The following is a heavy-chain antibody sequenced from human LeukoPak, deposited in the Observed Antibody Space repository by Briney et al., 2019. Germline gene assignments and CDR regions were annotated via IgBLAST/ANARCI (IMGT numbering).Heavy chain of an antibody. CDR2: ISAYNGNT. D-gene: IGHD3-22*01. V-gene: IGHV1-18*01. Sequence: GASVKVSCKASGYTFTSYGISWVRQAPGQGLEWMGWISAYNGNTNYAQKLQGRVTMTTDTSTSTAYMELRSLRSDDTAVYYCARDFGQQSRYYDSSGYYHWGQGTLVTVSS. CDR1: GYTFTSYG. CDR3: ARDFGQQSRYYDSSGYYH. J-gene: IGHJ5*02.